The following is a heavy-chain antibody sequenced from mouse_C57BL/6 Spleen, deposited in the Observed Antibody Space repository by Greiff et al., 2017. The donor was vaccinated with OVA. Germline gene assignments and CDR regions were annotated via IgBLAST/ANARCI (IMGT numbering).Heavy chain of an antibody. V-gene: IGHV5-4*01. D-gene: IGHD2-3*01. CDR3: AREGGDGYYDY. CDR2: ISDGGSYT. J-gene: IGHJ2*01. CDR1: GFTFSSYA. Sequence: EVQLVESGGGLVKPGGSLKLSCAASGFTFSSYAMSWVRQTPEKRLEWVATISDGGSYTDYPDNVKGRFTISRDNAKNNLYLQMSHLKSEDTAMYYCAREGGDGYYDYWGQGTTLTVSS.